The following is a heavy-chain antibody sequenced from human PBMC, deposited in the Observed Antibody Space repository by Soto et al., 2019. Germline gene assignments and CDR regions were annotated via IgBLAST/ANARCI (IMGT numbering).Heavy chain of an antibody. CDR1: GGSFSGYY. J-gene: IGHJ4*02. Sequence: SETLSLTCAVYGGSFSGYYWSWIRQPPGKGLEWIGEINHSGSTNYNPSLKSRVTISVDTSKNQFSLKLSSVTAADTAVYYCATDYCSSPSCYGYWGQGTLVTVS. CDR3: ATDYCSSPSCYGY. D-gene: IGHD2-2*01. CDR2: INHSGST. V-gene: IGHV4-34*01.